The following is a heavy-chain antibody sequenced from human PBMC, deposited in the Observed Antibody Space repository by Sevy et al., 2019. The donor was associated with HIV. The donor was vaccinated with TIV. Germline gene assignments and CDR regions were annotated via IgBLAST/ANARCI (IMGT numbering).Heavy chain of an antibody. CDR1: GFTFSDYS. D-gene: IGHD1-26*01. Sequence: GGSLRLSCLVSGFTFSDYSMNWVRQAPGKGLEWVSYMSSGGDTTYYTHSVNGRFFISRDNVRGSLYLQMHSLRDEDTAVYYCVRDSGGVGTTWGFGYFDRWGQGTLVTVSS. CDR3: VRDSGGVGTTWGFGYFDR. CDR2: MSSGGDTT. J-gene: IGHJ4*02. V-gene: IGHV3-48*02.